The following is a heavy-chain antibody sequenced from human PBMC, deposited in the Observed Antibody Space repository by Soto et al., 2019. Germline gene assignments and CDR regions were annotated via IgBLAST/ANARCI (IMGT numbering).Heavy chain of an antibody. J-gene: IGHJ6*02. V-gene: IGHV3-48*03. Sequence: GGSLRLSCAASGFTFSYYEMNWVRQAPGKGLEWVSYISSSGRTIYYADSVKGRFTITRDNAKNSLNLQMNSLRAEDTAVYYCARGYNSGLDVWGQGTAVTVSS. D-gene: IGHD6-19*01. CDR3: ARGYNSGLDV. CDR1: GFTFSYYE. CDR2: ISSSGRTI.